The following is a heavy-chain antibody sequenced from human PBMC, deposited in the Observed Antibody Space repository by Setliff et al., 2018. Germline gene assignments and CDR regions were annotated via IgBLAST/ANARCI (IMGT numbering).Heavy chain of an antibody. CDR2: ISWNGGRT. CDR3: AKPQVELRWGFES. V-gene: IGHV3-20*03. D-gene: IGHD1-7*01. J-gene: IGHJ4*02. Sequence: DSGFTFNYYAMAWVRQAPGKGLEWVSDISWNGGRTNYADSVKGRFTISRDNAKNTLYLQMNSLRAEDTAVYYCAKPQVELRWGFESWGQGTLVTVSS. CDR1: GFTFNYYA.